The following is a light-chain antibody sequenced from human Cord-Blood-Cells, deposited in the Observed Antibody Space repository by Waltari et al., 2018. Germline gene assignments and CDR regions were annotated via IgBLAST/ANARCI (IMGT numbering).Light chain of an antibody. J-gene: IGKJ4*01. Sequence: DTVMALYPLSLPVTPGEPVSIPGRSSQSLLHSTGYNYLDWYLQKPGQSPQLLIYLGSNRASGVPDRCSGSGSGTDFTLKISRVEAEDVGVYYCMQALQTPLTFGGGTKVEIK. CDR2: LGS. V-gene: IGKV2-28*01. CDR3: MQALQTPLT. CDR1: QSLLHSTGYNY.